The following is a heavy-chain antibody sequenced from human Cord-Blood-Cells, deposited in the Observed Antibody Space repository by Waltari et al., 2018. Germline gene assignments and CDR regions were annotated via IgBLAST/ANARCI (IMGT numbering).Heavy chain of an antibody. V-gene: IGHV4-39*01. CDR1: GGSISSSSYY. J-gene: IGHJ5*02. Sequence: TLSLTCTVSGGSISSSSYYWGWIRQPPGKGLEWIGSIYYSGSTYYNPSLKSRVTISVDTSKNQFSLKLSSVTAADTAVYYCARFGSWFDPWGQGTLVTVSS. CDR3: ARFGSWFDP. CDR2: IYYSGST. D-gene: IGHD2-15*01.